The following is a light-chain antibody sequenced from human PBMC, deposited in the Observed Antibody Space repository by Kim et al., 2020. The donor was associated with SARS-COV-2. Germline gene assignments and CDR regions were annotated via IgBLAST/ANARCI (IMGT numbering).Light chain of an antibody. CDR3: QAWDASTVV. CDR1: KLGDRH. CDR2: QDK. V-gene: IGLV3-1*01. J-gene: IGLJ2*01. Sequence: PGPTASVTCSGDKLGDRHASWYQQKPGQSPVLVIYQDKKRPSGIPERISGSNSGNTATLTISGTQAMDEADYHCQAWDASTVVFGGGTQLTVL.